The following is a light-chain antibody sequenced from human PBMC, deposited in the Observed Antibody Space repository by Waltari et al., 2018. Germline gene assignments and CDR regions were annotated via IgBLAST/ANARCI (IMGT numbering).Light chain of an antibody. V-gene: IGLV2-11*01. J-gene: IGLJ3*02. CDR1: SSDTGAYSL. CDR2: DIN. CDR3: CAHAGRQLHWV. Sequence: QSALTQPRSVSGSPGQSVAISCPGTSSDTGAYSLVPWYQPYPGNVPKLFIYDINKRPYGVPGRFSGSKSANTASLTISGLQADDEADYYCCAHAGRQLHWVFGEGTKLTVL.